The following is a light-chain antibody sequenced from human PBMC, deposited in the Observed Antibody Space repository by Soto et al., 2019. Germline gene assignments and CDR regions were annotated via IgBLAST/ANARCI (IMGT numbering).Light chain of an antibody. CDR3: QQYYHWGLS. CDR1: QNVVNN. J-gene: IGKJ4*01. Sequence: VMRHSPGNLSLSPGERVTLFCRASQNVVNNIAWYQVKPAQPPRLLIYASSTRATGIPATFSGSGSETQVSLTISSLQSEDSAVYYCQQYYHWGLSFGGGTKVEI. CDR2: ASS. V-gene: IGKV3D-15*01.